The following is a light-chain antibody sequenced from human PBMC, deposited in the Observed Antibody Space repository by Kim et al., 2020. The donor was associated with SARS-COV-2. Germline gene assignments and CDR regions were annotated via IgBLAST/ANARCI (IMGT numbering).Light chain of an antibody. Sequence: VSPTHTASLTCSGDNLGDKYACWYQQKPGQSPVLVIYQDSTRPSRIPGRFSGSNSGNTATLTISGTQAMDEADYYCQAWDSSTVVFGGGTQLTVL. J-gene: IGLJ2*01. V-gene: IGLV3-1*01. CDR2: QDS. CDR1: NLGDKY. CDR3: QAWDSSTVV.